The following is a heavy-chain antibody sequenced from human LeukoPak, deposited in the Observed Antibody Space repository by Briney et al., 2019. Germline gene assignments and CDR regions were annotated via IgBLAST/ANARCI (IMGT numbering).Heavy chain of an antibody. V-gene: IGHV3-64*01. CDR3: ASSGNN. CDR1: GFTFSSYA. CDR2: ISSNGGST. D-gene: IGHD3-10*01. J-gene: IGHJ4*02. Sequence: PGGSLRLSCAASGFTFSSYAMHWVRQAPGKGLEYVSAISSNGGSTYYANSVKGRFTISRDNSKNTLYLQMGSLRAEDMAVYYCASSGNNWGQGTLVTVSS.